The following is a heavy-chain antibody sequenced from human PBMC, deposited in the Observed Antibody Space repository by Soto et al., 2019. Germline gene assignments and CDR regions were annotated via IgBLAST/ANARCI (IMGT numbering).Heavy chain of an antibody. CDR1: SGFISSADYY. CDR3: ASGGSSNGFDP. Sequence: VQLQESGPGLVKPSQTLSLTCTVSSGFISSADYYWSWIRQPPGRGLEWIGYIYYTGSAYYNPSLKSRVTMSVDTSKNQFSLKVTSVTAADTAVYYCASGGSSNGFDPWGQGTLVTFSS. J-gene: IGHJ5*02. V-gene: IGHV4-30-4*01. CDR2: IYYTGSA. D-gene: IGHD2-15*01.